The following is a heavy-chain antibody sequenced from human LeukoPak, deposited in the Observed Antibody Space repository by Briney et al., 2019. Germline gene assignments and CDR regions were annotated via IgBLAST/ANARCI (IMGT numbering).Heavy chain of an antibody. Sequence: ASVKVSCKASGYTFTTYYMHWVRQAPGQGLEWMGIINPSGGSTSYAQKFQGRVTITADESTSTAYMELSSLRSEDTAVYYCARGNDYYYYYMDVWGKGTTVTISS. CDR1: GYTFTTYY. J-gene: IGHJ6*03. V-gene: IGHV1-46*01. CDR3: ARGNDYYYYYMDV. CDR2: INPSGGST.